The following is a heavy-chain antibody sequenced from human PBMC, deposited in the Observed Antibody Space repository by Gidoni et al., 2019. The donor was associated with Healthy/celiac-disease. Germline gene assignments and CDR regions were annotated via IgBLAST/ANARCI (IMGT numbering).Heavy chain of an antibody. D-gene: IGHD3-3*01. J-gene: IGHJ4*02. V-gene: IGHV4-34*01. CDR3: ARGGTIFGVVINPPDY. Sequence: QVQLQQWGAGLLKPSETLSLTCAVSGGSFSGYYWSWIRQPPGKGLEWIREINHSGSTNYNPSLKSRVTISVDTSKNQFSLKLSSVTAADTAVYYCARGGTIFGVVINPPDYWGQGTLVTVSS. CDR1: GGSFSGYY. CDR2: INHSGST.